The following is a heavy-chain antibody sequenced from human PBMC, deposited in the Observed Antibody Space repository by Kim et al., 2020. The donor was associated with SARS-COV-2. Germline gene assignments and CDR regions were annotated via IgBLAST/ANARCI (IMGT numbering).Heavy chain of an antibody. CDR2: IIPIFGTA. V-gene: IGHV1-69*13. Sequence: SVKVSCKASGGTFSSYAISWVRQAPGQGLEWMGGIIPIFGTANYAQKFQGRVTITADESTSTAYMELSSLRSEDTAVYYCARGMDPEVGAADYWGQGTLVTVSS. CDR3: ARGMDPEVGAADY. CDR1: GGTFSSYA. D-gene: IGHD1-26*01. J-gene: IGHJ4*02.